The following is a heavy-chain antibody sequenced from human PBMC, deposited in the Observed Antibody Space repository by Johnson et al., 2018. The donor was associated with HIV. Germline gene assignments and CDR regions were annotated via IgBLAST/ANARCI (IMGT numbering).Heavy chain of an antibody. CDR1: GLSVSINY. CDR2: IHSGGST. Sequence: VQLVESGGGLIQPGGSLRLSCAVSGLSVSINYITWVRQAPGKGLEWVSVIHSGGSTYYADSVEGRFTISRDNSKNTLYLQMNSLRAEDTALYYCARDFVAFGECTAFDIWGQGTMVAVSS. J-gene: IGHJ3*02. D-gene: IGHD3-10*01. V-gene: IGHV3-53*01. CDR3: ARDFVAFGECTAFDI.